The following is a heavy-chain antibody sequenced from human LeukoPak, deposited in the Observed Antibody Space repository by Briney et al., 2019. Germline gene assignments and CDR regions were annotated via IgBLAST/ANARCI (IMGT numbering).Heavy chain of an antibody. V-gene: IGHV4-34*01. J-gene: IGHJ4*02. Sequence: PSETLSLTCAVYGGSFSGYYWSWIRQPPGKGLEWIGEINHSGSTNSNPSLKSRVTISVDTAKNQFSLKLSSVTAADTAVYYCASGGYGDYFRTIDYWGQGTLVTVSS. CDR1: GGSFSGYY. CDR3: ASGGYGDYFRTIDY. CDR2: INHSGST. D-gene: IGHD4-17*01.